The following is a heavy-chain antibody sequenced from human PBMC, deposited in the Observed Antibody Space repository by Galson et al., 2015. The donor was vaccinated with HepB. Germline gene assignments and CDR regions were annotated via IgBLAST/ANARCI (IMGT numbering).Heavy chain of an antibody. J-gene: IGHJ4*02. D-gene: IGHD3-22*01. V-gene: IGHV3-53*01. Sequence: SLRLSCAASGFTVSSNYMSWVRQAPGKGLEWVSVIYSGGSTYYADSVKGRFTISRDNSKNTLYLQMNSLRAEDTAVYYCARSPKALYYYDSSGYFDYWGQGTLVTVSS. CDR2: IYSGGST. CDR1: GFTVSSNY. CDR3: ARSPKALYYYDSSGYFDY.